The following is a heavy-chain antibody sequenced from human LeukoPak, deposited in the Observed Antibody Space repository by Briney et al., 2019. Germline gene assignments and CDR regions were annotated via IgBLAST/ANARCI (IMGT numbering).Heavy chain of an antibody. J-gene: IGHJ4*02. Sequence: GGSLRLSCAASGFTFNNYAVSWVRQAPGKGLEWVPAISGSGGSTYYADSVKGRFTISRDNSKNTLYLQMNSLRAEDTAVYYCAGVRDGYNKNWGQGTLVTVSS. V-gene: IGHV3-23*01. CDR3: AGVRDGYNKN. CDR1: GFTFNNYA. D-gene: IGHD5-24*01. CDR2: ISGSGGST.